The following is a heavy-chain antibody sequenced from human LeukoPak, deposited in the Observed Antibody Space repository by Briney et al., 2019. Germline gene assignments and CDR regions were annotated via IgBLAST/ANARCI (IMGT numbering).Heavy chain of an antibody. CDR3: TNDVGMATIFVY. CDR1: GFTFSNAW. D-gene: IGHD5-24*01. CDR2: IKSKTDGGTT. J-gene: IGHJ4*02. Sequence: GGSLRLSCAASGFTFSNAWMSWVRQAPGKGLEWVGRIKSKTDGGTTDYAAPVKGRFTISRDDSKNTLYLQMNSLKTEDTAVYYCTNDVGMATIFVYWGQGTLVTVSS. V-gene: IGHV3-15*01.